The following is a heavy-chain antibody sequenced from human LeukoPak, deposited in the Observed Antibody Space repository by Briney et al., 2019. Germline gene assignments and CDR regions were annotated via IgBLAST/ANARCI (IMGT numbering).Heavy chain of an antibody. V-gene: IGHV4-39*02. CDR1: GGSISSSSYY. CDR3: AKDKGSNYYFDY. D-gene: IGHD4-11*01. CDR2: IYYSGST. J-gene: IGHJ4*02. Sequence: PSETLSLTCTVSGGSISSSSYYWGWIRQPPGKGLEWIGSIYYSGSTYYNPSLKSRVTISVDTSKNQFSLKLSSVTAADTAVYYCAKDKGSNYYFDYWGQGTLVTVSS.